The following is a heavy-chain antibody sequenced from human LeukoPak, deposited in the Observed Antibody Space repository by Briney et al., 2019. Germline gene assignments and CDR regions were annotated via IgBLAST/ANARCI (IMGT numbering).Heavy chain of an antibody. Sequence: GASVKVSCXASGGTFSSYAISWVRQAPGQGLEWMGGIIPIFGTANYAQKFQGRVTITRNTSISTAYMELSSLRSEDTAVYYCASGGITMIRNAFDIWGQGTMVTVSS. V-gene: IGHV1-69*05. J-gene: IGHJ3*02. CDR2: IIPIFGTA. CDR1: GGTFSSYA. CDR3: ASGGITMIRNAFDI. D-gene: IGHD3-22*01.